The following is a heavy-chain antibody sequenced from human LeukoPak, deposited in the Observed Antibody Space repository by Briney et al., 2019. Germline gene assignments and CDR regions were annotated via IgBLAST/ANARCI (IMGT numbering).Heavy chain of an antibody. CDR1: GYTFTVYY. CDR3: ARVLRLPYYYYGMDV. D-gene: IGHD3-16*01. J-gene: IGHJ6*02. Sequence: ASVKVSCKASGYTFTVYYVHWVRQAPGQGLEWMGWINPNSGGTNYAQTFQGRVTMTRDTSISTAYMELSRLRSDDTAVYYCARVLRLPYYYYGMDVWGQGTTVTVSS. CDR2: INPNSGGT. V-gene: IGHV1-2*02.